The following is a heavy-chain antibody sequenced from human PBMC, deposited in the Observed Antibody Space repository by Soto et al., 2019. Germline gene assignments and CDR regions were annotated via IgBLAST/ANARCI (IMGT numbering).Heavy chain of an antibody. Sequence: SVKVSCKASGGTFSSYAISWVRQAPGQGLEWMGGIIPIFGTANYAQKFQGRVTITADESTGTAYMELSSLRSEDTAVYYCARGLTMIVVVPNPYYYYGMDVWGQGTTVTVSS. J-gene: IGHJ6*02. V-gene: IGHV1-69*13. D-gene: IGHD3-22*01. CDR2: IIPIFGTA. CDR3: ARGLTMIVVVPNPYYYYGMDV. CDR1: GGTFSSYA.